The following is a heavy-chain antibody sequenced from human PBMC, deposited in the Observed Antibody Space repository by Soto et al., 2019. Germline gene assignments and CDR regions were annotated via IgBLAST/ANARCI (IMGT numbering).Heavy chain of an antibody. Sequence: AVVCGNCIDYCWSWIRQTPRKGLEWIGEINHSGSTSYNPSLKSRVTISVDTSKNQFSLKLSSVTAADTAVYYCACFESRRSWGGPEGDNGLEFWGQGTLVTVSS. CDR3: ACFESRRSWGGPEGDNGLEF. V-gene: IGHV4-34*08. J-gene: IGHJ5*01. CDR2: INHSGST. D-gene: IGHD6-13*01. CDR1: CGNCIDYC.